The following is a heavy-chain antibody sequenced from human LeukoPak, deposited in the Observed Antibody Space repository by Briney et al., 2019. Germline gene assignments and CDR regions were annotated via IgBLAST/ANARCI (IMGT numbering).Heavy chain of an antibody. V-gene: IGHV4-34*01. D-gene: IGHD6-19*01. CDR1: GFTFSSYA. CDR3: ARVGSGWPSDY. Sequence: LRLSCAASGFTFSSYAMHWIRQPPGKGLEWIGEINHSGSTNYNPSLKSRVTISVDTSKNQFSLKLSSVTAADTAVYYCARVGSGWPSDYWGQGTLVTVSS. J-gene: IGHJ4*02. CDR2: INHSGST.